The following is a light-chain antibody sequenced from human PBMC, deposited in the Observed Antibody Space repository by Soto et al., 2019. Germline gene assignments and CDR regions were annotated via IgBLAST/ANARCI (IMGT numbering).Light chain of an antibody. J-gene: IGKJ1*01. CDR1: QSISSW. CDR2: DAS. Sequence: DIQMTQSPSTLSASVGDRFTITCRASQSISSWLAWYQQKPGKAPKLLIYDASSLESGVPSRFSGSGSGTEFTLTISSLQPDDFATYYCQQYSTFGQGTKVDIK. CDR3: QQYST. V-gene: IGKV1-5*01.